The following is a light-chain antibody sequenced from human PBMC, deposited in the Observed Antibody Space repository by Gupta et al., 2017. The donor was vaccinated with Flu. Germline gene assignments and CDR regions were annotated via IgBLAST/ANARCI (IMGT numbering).Light chain of an antibody. CDR3: SSYSDTTTVDVV. CDR1: SSDIGAYNY. CDR2: EVS. V-gene: IGLV2-14*01. J-gene: IGLJ2*01. Sequence: HSALTQPASVSGSPGQSITISCTGTSSDIGAYNYVSWYQLQLIIYEVSNRPSGTSTRFSGSKSGDTASLTISGLQAEDEADYYCSSYSDTTTVDVVFGGGTNLTVL.